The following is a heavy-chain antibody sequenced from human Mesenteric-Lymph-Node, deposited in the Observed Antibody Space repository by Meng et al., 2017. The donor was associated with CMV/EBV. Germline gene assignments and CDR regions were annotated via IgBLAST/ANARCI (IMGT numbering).Heavy chain of an antibody. CDR3: ASSGGYSYGPDY. CDR1: GGSFSGYY. D-gene: IGHD5-18*01. CDR2: INHSGST. J-gene: IGHJ4*02. Sequence: TCAVYGGSFSGYYWSWIRQPPGKGLEWIGEINHSGSTHYNPSLKSRVTISVDTSKNQFSLKLSSVTAADTAVYYCASSGGYSYGPDYWGQGTLVTVS. V-gene: IGHV4-34*01.